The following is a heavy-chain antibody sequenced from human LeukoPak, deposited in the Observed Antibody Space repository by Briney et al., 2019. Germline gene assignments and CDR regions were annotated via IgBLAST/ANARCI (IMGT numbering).Heavy chain of an antibody. J-gene: IGHJ4*02. D-gene: IGHD3-16*01. CDR1: GFIFSDHH. CDR3: TTGIDYGGGY. V-gene: IGHV3-15*05. CDR2: IKNKDEGEKT. Sequence: GGSRRLSCAVSGFIFSDHHMDWVRQAPGKGLEWVGRIKNKDEGEKTDYAAPVKGRFTISRDDSKATLFLQMNSLKMEDTAIYYCTTGIDYGGGYWGQGTLVSVSS.